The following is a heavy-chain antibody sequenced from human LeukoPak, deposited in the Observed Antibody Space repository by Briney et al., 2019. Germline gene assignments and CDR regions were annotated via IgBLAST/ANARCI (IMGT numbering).Heavy chain of an antibody. Sequence: GGSLRVSCEASGFLFTRYWMSWVRQAPGKGPEWVAHIKENGNEQYYADSVKGRFTICRDNVKQSLCLQMNNLRVEDTAVYYCARGPGDYDASDIWGQGTVITVSS. CDR3: ARGPGDYDASDI. CDR1: GFLFTRYW. CDR2: IKENGNEQ. V-gene: IGHV3-7*01. J-gene: IGHJ3*02. D-gene: IGHD4-11*01.